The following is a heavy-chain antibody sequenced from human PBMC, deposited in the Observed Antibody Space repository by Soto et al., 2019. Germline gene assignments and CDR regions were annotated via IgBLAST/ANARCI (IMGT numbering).Heavy chain of an antibody. D-gene: IGHD3-9*01. J-gene: IGHJ6*02. CDR3: ARGRYFDWPNYYYYYGMDV. V-gene: IGHV1-69*06. CDR1: GGTFSSYA. CDR2: IIPIFGTA. Sequence: GASVKVSCKASGGTFSSYAISWVRQAPGQGLEWMGGIIPIFGTADYAQKFQGRVTITADKSTSTAYMELSSLRSEDTAVYYCARGRYFDWPNYYYYYGMDVWGQGTTVTVSS.